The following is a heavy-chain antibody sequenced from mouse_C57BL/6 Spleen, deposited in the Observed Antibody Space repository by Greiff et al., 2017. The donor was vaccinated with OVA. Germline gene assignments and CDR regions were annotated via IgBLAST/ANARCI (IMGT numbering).Heavy chain of an antibody. CDR1: GYTFTSYW. CDR3: AGWALYGSPYYCAMDY. V-gene: IGHV1-69*01. J-gene: IGHJ4*01. CDR2: IDPSDSYT. Sequence: QVQLQQPGAELVMPGASVKLSCKASGYTFTSYWMHWVKQRPGKGLEWMGEIDPSDSYTNYNQKFKGKSTLNVDKSSSTAYMQLSSLTSEDSAVYYCAGWALYGSPYYCAMDYWGQGTSVTVSS. D-gene: IGHD1-1*01.